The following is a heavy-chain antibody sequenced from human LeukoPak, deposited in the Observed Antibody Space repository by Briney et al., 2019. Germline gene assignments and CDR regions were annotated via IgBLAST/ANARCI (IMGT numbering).Heavy chain of an antibody. Sequence: SETLSLTCTVSGASISSYSWSWIRQPPGKGLEWIGYTHFSGSSYYNPSFKSRVTMSLETSKNHFSLKLSSVTAADTAVYYCASNYDARSLFDPWGQGTLVTVSS. CDR2: THFSGSS. CDR3: ASNYDARSLFDP. V-gene: IGHV4-59*01. CDR1: GASISSYS. D-gene: IGHD3-22*01. J-gene: IGHJ5*02.